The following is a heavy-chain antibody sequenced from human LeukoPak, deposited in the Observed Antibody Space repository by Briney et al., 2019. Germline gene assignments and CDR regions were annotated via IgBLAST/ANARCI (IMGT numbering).Heavy chain of an antibody. J-gene: IGHJ1*01. V-gene: IGHV3-23*01. CDR3: AKDLWWGSSTSWAPAENLQH. D-gene: IGHD2-2*01. CDR2: ITYDGVNT. Sequence: GGSLRLSCAASGFSFSSFTMSWVRQAPGKGLEWVSTITYDGVNTNYADSVRGRFSISRDDSRNSLFLQMNSLRAEDTAVYYCAKDLWWGSSTSWAPAENLQHWGQGVLVTVSS. CDR1: GFSFSSFT.